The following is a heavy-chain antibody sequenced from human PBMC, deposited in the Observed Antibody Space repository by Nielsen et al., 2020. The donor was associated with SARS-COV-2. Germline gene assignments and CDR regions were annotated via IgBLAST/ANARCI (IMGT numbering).Heavy chain of an antibody. Sequence: SETLSLTCAVSGGSVSSNDWWAWVRQSPGQGLEWIREVSHSGSINYNPSLKSRVTLSMDKSKRQFSLRLTSVSAADTAVYFCARGDLVVVPSPILGLGPFFYYFYLDVWGKGTTVIVSS. CDR2: VSHSGSI. CDR3: ARGDLVVVPSPILGLGPFFYYFYLDV. CDR1: GGSVSSNDW. V-gene: IGHV4-4*02. J-gene: IGHJ6*03. D-gene: IGHD2-2*01.